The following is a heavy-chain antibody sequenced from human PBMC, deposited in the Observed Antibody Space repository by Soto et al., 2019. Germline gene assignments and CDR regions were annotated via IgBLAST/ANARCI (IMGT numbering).Heavy chain of an antibody. CDR1: GGSISSGDYY. CDR2: IYYSGST. Sequence: SETLSLTCTVSGGSISSGDYYWSWIRQPPGKGLEWIGYIYYSGSTYYNPSLKSRVTISVDTSKNQFSLKLSSVTAADTAVYYCARGKSAYYYDSSGYYCDYWGQGTLVTVSS. D-gene: IGHD3-22*01. J-gene: IGHJ4*02. CDR3: ARGKSAYYYDSSGYYCDY. V-gene: IGHV4-30-4*01.